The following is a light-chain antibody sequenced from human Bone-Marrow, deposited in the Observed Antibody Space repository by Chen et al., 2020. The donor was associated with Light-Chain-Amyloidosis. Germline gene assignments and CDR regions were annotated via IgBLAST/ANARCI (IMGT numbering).Light chain of an antibody. Sequence: FTLTQPHSVSESPGKTVIISCTRSSGSIATNYVQWYQQRPGSSPTTVIYEDDQRPSGVPDRFSGSIDRSSNSASLTISGLETEDEADYYCQSYQGSSQGVFGGGTKLTVL. V-gene: IGLV6-57*01. CDR3: QSYQGSSQGV. J-gene: IGLJ3*02. CDR1: SGSIATNY. CDR2: EDD.